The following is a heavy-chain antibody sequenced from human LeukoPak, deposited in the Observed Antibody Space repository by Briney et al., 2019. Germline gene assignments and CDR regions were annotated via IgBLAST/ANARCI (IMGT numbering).Heavy chain of an antibody. J-gene: IGHJ2*01. D-gene: IGHD2-2*01. Sequence: SETLSLTCTVSGGSISSGSYYWSWIRQPAGKGLEWIGRIYTSGSTNYNPSLKSRVTISVDTSKNQFSLKLSSVTAADTAVYYCARVFLPNIVVVPAADWYFDLWGRGTLVTVSS. CDR3: ARVFLPNIVVVPAADWYFDL. CDR2: IYTSGST. V-gene: IGHV4-61*02. CDR1: GGSISSGSYY.